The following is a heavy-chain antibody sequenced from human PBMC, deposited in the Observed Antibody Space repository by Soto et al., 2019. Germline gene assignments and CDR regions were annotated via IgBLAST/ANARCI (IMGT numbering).Heavy chain of an antibody. D-gene: IGHD1-26*01. Sequence: PSETLSLTCAVYGGSFSGYYWSWIRQPPGKGLEWVGYIYYSGTTYYNPSLESRVSISADTSENQFSLKVKSVTVADTAVYYCASTYYTGDSGPYDYWGQGTLVTVS. V-gene: IGHV4-34*09. CDR1: GGSFSGYY. CDR2: IYYSGTT. CDR3: ASTYYTGDSGPYDY. J-gene: IGHJ4*02.